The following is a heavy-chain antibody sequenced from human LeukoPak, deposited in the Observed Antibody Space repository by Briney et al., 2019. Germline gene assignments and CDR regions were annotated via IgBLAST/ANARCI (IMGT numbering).Heavy chain of an antibody. Sequence: SETLSLTCAVYGGSFSGYYWSWIRQPPGKGLEWIGEINHSGSTNYNPSLKSRVTISVDTSKNQFSLKLSSVTAADTAVYYCARGRSRIPVYYYYMDVWGKGTTVTVSS. D-gene: IGHD6-19*01. J-gene: IGHJ6*03. CDR3: ARGRSRIPVYYYYMDV. CDR1: GGSFSGYY. CDR2: INHSGST. V-gene: IGHV4-34*01.